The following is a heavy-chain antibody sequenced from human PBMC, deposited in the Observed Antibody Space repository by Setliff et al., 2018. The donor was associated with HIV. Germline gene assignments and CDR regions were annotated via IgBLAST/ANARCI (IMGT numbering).Heavy chain of an antibody. V-gene: IGHV1-69-2*01. CDR1: GYTFTDYY. D-gene: IGHD6-13*01. Sequence: GASVKVSCKASGYTFTDYYMHWVQQAPGKGLEWMGRVDPEDGETIYAEKFQGRVTITADTSTDTAYMELSSLRSEDTAVYYCATLATGEGDPHRSSYSKGSFDPWGQGTLVTVSS. CDR2: VDPEDGET. J-gene: IGHJ5*02. CDR3: ATLATGEGDPHRSSYSKGSFDP.